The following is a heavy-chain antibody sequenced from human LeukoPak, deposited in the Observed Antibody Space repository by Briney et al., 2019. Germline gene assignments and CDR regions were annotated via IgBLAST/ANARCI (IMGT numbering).Heavy chain of an antibody. Sequence: SETLSSTCSVSGGSIRSLGYSWGWIRQPPGKGLEWIASMYYTGTTYYNPSLKSRVTMSVDTSKNQFSLNLTSVTAADTAVFYCARSVSAYAGRGWFDPWGQGTLVTVSS. V-gene: IGHV4-39*07. CDR3: ARSVSAYAGRGWFDP. D-gene: IGHD5-12*01. J-gene: IGHJ5*02. CDR1: GGSIRSLGYS. CDR2: MYYTGTT.